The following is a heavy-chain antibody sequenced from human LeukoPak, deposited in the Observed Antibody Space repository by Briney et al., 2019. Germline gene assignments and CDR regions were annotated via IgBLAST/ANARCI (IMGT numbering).Heavy chain of an antibody. D-gene: IGHD2-2*01. CDR2: IIPIFGTA. CDR1: GGTFSSYA. J-gene: IGHJ3*02. V-gene: IGHV1-69*05. CDR3: ARSGGYCSSTSCYRYDAFDI. Sequence: GASVKVSCKASGGTFSSYAISWVRQAPGQGLEWMGGIIPIFGTANYAQKFQGRVTITTDESTSTAYMELSSLRSEDTAVYYCARSGGYCSSTSCYRYDAFDIWGQGTMVTVSS.